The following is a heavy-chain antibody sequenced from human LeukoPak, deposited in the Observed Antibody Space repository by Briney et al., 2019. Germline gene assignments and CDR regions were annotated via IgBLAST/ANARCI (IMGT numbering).Heavy chain of an antibody. V-gene: IGHV4-59*01. CDR3: ARWVVTLYGYFDL. CDR2: IYYSGST. D-gene: IGHD4-23*01. J-gene: IGHJ2*01. Sequence: SETLSLTCTVSGGSISGYYYNWIRQPPGKGLEWIGYIYYSGSTNYNPSLKSRVTISLDTSKNQFSLKLSSVTTADTAVYYCARWVVTLYGYFDLGGRGTLVTVSS. CDR1: GGSISGYY.